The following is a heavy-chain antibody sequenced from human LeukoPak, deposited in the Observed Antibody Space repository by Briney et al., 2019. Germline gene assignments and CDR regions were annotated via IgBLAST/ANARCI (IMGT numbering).Heavy chain of an antibody. J-gene: IGHJ6*03. V-gene: IGHV3-13*01. CDR2: IGIAGDK. CDR3: ARRGYDILTGYPYRRGYYMYV. D-gene: IGHD3-9*01. Sequence: GGSLTLPCAASGLTFNSYDIHWVRQATGKGLEWVSAIGIAGDKYFPGSVKGRFTISRENPKNSLYLQMDSLRACGTAGYYCARRGYDILTGYPYRRGYYMYVWGKGNTVTVSS. CDR1: GLTFNSYD.